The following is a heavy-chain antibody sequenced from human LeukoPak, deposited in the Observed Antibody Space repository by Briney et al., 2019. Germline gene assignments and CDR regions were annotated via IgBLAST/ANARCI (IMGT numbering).Heavy chain of an antibody. CDR1: GYTFTGYY. V-gene: IGHV1-2*02. D-gene: IGHD2-8*01. Sequence: LWASVKVSCKASGYTFTGYYMHWVRQAPGQGLEWMGWINPNSGGTNYAQKFQGRVTMTRDTSISTAYMELSRLRSDDTAVYYCARAFTDIVLMDNWFDPWGQGTLVTVSS. J-gene: IGHJ5*02. CDR2: INPNSGGT. CDR3: ARAFTDIVLMDNWFDP.